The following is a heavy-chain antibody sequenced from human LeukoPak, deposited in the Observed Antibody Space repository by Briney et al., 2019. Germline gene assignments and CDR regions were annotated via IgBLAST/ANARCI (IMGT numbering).Heavy chain of an antibody. J-gene: IGHJ6*03. D-gene: IGHD6-6*01. CDR1: EGTFSSYA. Sequence: HGASVKVSCKASEGTFSSYAISWVRQAPGQGLEWMGGIIPIFGTANYAQKFQGRVTITTDESTSTAYMELSSLRSEDTAVYYCARDLGRAARPIYYYYYYMDVWGKGTTVTVSS. CDR2: IIPIFGTA. V-gene: IGHV1-69*05. CDR3: ARDLGRAARPIYYYYYYMDV.